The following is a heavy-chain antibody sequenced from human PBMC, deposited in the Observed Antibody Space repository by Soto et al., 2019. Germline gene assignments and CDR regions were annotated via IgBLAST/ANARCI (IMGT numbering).Heavy chain of an antibody. V-gene: IGHV1-18*01. J-gene: IGHJ4*02. CDR1: GYTFTSYG. CDR3: ARAPYWVWGVIITPDDY. CDR2: ISAYNGNT. Sequence: QVQLVQSGAEVKKPGASVKVSCKASGYTFTSYGISWVRQAPGQGLEWMGWISAYNGNTNYAQKLQGRVTMTTDTSTSTGYMELSSLRSDDTAVYYCARAPYWVWGVIITPDDYWGQGTLVTVSS. D-gene: IGHD3-10*01.